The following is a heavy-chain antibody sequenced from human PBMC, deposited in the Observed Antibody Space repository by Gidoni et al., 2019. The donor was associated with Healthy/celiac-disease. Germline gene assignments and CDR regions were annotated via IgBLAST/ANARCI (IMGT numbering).Heavy chain of an antibody. J-gene: IGHJ6*02. CDR2: IIPIFGTA. V-gene: IGHV1-69*01. D-gene: IGHD4-17*01. CDR1: GGTFSSYA. Sequence: QVQLVQSGAEVKKPGSSVKVSCKASGGTFSSYAISWVRQAPGQGLEWLGGIIPIFGTANDAQKFQGRVTITADESTSTAYMELSSLRSEDTAVYYCATVGLGTVTTEHYYYYGMDVWGQGTTVTVSS. CDR3: ATVGLGTVTTEHYYYYGMDV.